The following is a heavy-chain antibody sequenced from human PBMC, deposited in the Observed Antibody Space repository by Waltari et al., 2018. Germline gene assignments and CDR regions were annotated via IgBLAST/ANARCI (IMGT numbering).Heavy chain of an antibody. CDR1: GFTCTDYW. J-gene: IGHJ3*01. D-gene: IGHD3-9*01. CDR2: IKQDGSAK. Sequence: EVQLVDSGGGLVQPGGSLRLSCAASGFTCTDYWMSWVRQAPGKGAEWLAKIKQDGSAKYYVDSLKGRFTTSRDNAKNSLYLQMNSLTAEDTAVYYCARTIGGGAFDLWGQGTMVTVSS. V-gene: IGHV3-7*01. CDR3: ARTIGGGAFDL.